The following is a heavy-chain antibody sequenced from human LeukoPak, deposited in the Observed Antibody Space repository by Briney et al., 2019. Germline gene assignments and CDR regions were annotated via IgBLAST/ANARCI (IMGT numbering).Heavy chain of an antibody. Sequence: GGSLRLSCAASGFTFSSYAMHWVRQAPGKGLEWVAVISYDGSNKYYADSVKGRFTISRDNSKNTLYLQMNSLRAEDTAVYYCARDSPRLRFLEWLFHSANWFDPWGQGTLDTVSS. V-gene: IGHV3-30*04. J-gene: IGHJ5*02. CDR1: GFTFSSYA. D-gene: IGHD3-3*01. CDR2: ISYDGSNK. CDR3: ARDSPRLRFLEWLFHSANWFDP.